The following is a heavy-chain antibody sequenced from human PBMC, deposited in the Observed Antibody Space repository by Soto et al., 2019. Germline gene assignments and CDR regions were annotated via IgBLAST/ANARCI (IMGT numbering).Heavy chain of an antibody. D-gene: IGHD7-27*01. J-gene: IGHJ4*02. V-gene: IGHV4-4*02. CDR1: GGSISSSNW. Sequence: SETLSLTCAVSGGSISSSNWWSWVRQPPGKGLEWIGEINHSGSTNYNPSLKSRVTISVDTSKNQFSLDLSSVSAADTAVYYCTRGPSGDKVDSWGQGTLVTVSS. CDR3: TRGPSGDKVDS. CDR2: INHSGST.